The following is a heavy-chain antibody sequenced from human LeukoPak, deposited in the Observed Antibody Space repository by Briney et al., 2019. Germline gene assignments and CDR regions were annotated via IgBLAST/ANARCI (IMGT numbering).Heavy chain of an antibody. J-gene: IGHJ4*02. Sequence: AGGSLRLSCAASGFTFSIYEMNWVRQAPGKGLEWVSGINWNGGSTGYADSVKGRFTISRDNAKNSLYLQMNSLRAEDTALYYCARDLGSGSYPLDYWGQGTLVTVSS. V-gene: IGHV3-20*04. D-gene: IGHD3-10*01. CDR1: GFTFSIYE. CDR3: ARDLGSGSYPLDY. CDR2: INWNGGST.